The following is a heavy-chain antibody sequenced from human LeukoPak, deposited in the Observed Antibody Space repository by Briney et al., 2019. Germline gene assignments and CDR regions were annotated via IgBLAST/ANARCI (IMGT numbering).Heavy chain of an antibody. D-gene: IGHD6-6*01. V-gene: IGHV1-8*01. CDR1: GYTFTSYD. CDR2: MNPNSGNT. J-gene: IGHJ6*03. CDR3: ARGLGSSSSNYYYYMDV. Sequence: ASVKVSCKASGYTFTSYDINWVRQATGQGLEWMGWMNPNSGNTGYAQKFQGRVTMTRSTSISTAYMELSSLRSEDTAVYYCARGLGSSSSNYYYYMDVWGKGTTVTVSS.